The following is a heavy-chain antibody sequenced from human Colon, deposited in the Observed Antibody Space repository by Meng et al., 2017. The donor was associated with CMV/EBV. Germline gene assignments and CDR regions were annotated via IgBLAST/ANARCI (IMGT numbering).Heavy chain of an antibody. CDR1: GGSISRGAYD. CDR2: IYYSGST. J-gene: IGHJ3*02. CDR3: ARELYGDYHVFDI. Sequence: VSGGSISRGAYDWSWIRQPPGKGLEWIGYIYYSGSTYYNSSLKSRVTISVDTSKNQFSLKLSFVTAADTAVYYCARELYGDYHVFDIWGQGTMVTVSS. D-gene: IGHD4-17*01. V-gene: IGHV4-30-4*01.